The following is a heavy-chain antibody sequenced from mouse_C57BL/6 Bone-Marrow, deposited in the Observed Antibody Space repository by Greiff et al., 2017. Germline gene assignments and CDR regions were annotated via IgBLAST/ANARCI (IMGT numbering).Heavy chain of an antibody. CDR3: ARETYDGCFAY. CDR1: GYTFTDYY. D-gene: IGHD2-3*01. J-gene: IGHJ3*01. V-gene: IGHV1-19*01. CDR2: INPYNGGT. Sequence: VQLQQSGPVLVKPGASVKMSCKASGYTFTDYYMNWVKQSHGKSLEWIGVINPYNGGTSYNPKFKGKATLTVDTSSSTAYLELSSLTSEDCAVYYCARETYDGCFAYWGQGTLGTVSA.